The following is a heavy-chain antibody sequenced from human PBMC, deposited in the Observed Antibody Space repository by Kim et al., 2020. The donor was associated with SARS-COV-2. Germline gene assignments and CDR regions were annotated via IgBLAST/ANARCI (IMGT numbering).Heavy chain of an antibody. J-gene: IGHJ4*01. Sequence: GGSLRLSCTASGLAFNIWSFNWVRQAPGKGLEWVSYISSSPTPIYYADSVKGRFTISRDNAKNSIFLQMNNLRHEDTAVYFCATAGGYSPHWFDYWGRGTRVTVSS. D-gene: IGHD2-2*02. CDR1: GLAFNIWS. CDR3: ATAGGYSPHWFDY. CDR2: ISSSPTPI. V-gene: IGHV3-48*02.